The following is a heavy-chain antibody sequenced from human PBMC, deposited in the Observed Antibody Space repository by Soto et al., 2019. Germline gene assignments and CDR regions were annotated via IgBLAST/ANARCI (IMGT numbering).Heavy chain of an antibody. CDR1: GFTFSSYA. D-gene: IGHD3-22*01. J-gene: IGHJ4*02. CDR2: ISYDGSNK. Sequence: PGGSLRLSCAASGFTFSSYAMHWVRQAPGKGLEWVAVISYDGSNKYYADSVKGRFTISRDNSKNTRYLQMNSLRAEYTAVYYCARASTYYYDSSGYYPAVFFDYWGQGTLVTVSS. V-gene: IGHV3-30-3*01. CDR3: ARASTYYYDSSGYYPAVFFDY.